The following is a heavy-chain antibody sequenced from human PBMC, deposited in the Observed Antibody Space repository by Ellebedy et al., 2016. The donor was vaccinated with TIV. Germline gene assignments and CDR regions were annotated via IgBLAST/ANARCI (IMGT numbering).Heavy chain of an antibody. CDR1: GGSTSSYY. V-gene: IGHV4-59*01. CDR3: ASSYYRNWFDP. D-gene: IGHD5-18*01. CDR2: IYYSGST. J-gene: IGHJ5*02. Sequence: MPSETLSLTCTVSGGSTSSYYWSWIRQPPGKGLEWIGYIYYSGSTNYNPSLKSRVTISVDTSKNQFSLKLSSVTAADTAVYYCASSYYRNWFDPWGQGTLVTVSS.